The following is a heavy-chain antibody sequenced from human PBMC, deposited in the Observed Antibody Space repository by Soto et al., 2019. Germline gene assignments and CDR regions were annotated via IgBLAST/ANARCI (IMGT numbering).Heavy chain of an antibody. CDR2: IYSGDSDT. Sequence: VESLKISCKGSGYIFTNYWIGWVRQMPGKGLELMVIIYSGDSDTRYSPSFQCQVTMSADKSIITAYLQWSSLKSSDTAMYYCARLRGGSGTKGWFHXWGQATMVAVSX. V-gene: IGHV5-51*01. CDR1: GYIFTNYW. CDR3: ARLRGGSGTKGWFHX. J-gene: IGHJ5*02. D-gene: IGHD1-26*01.